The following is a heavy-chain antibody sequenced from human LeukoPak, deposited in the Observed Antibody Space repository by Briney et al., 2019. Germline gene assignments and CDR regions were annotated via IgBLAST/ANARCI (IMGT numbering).Heavy chain of an antibody. CDR2: ISSSGSTI. D-gene: IGHD6-19*01. CDR1: GFTFSSYE. V-gene: IGHV3-48*03. J-gene: IGHJ4*02. Sequence: GGSLRLSCAASGFTFSSYEMNWVRQAPGKGLEWVSYISSSGSTIYYADSVKGRFTISRDNAKNSLYLQMNSLRAEDTAVYYCARAGGGIAVAGHPYWGQGTLDTVSS. CDR3: ARAGGGIAVAGHPY.